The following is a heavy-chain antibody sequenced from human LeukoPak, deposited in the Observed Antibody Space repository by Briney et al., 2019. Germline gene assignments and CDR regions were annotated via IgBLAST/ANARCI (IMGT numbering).Heavy chain of an antibody. CDR3: AKTSRGYSGYDSPFDY. CDR2: IRGSGGNT. V-gene: IGHV3-23*01. Sequence: GGSLRLSCAASGFTFSNYAMSWVRQAPGKGLEWVSGIRGSGGNTYYADSVKGRFTISRDNSKNTLYLQMNSLRAEDTAVYYCAKTSRGYSGYDSPFDYWGQGTLVTVSS. J-gene: IGHJ4*02. D-gene: IGHD5-12*01. CDR1: GFTFSNYA.